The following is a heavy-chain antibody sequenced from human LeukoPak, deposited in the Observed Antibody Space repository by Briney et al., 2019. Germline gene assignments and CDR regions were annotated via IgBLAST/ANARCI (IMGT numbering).Heavy chain of an antibody. V-gene: IGHV4-4*07. CDR2: IYTSGST. D-gene: IGHD3-3*01. Sequence: SETLSLTCTVSGGSISSYYWSWIRQPAGKGLEWIGRIYTSGSTNYNPSLKSRVTMSVDTSKNQFSLKLSSVTAADTAVYYCARDGTPLDFWSGYYLNYYHYGMDVWGQGTTVTVSS. CDR3: ARDGTPLDFWSGYYLNYYHYGMDV. CDR1: GGSISSYY. J-gene: IGHJ6*02.